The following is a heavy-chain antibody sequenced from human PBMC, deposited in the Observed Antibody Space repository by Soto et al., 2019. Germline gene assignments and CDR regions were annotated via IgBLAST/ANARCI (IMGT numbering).Heavy chain of an antibody. CDR1: GFTVSSNY. CDR2: IYSGGST. V-gene: IGHV3-66*01. CDR3: ARAQYPRYCSSTSCYRNWFDP. Sequence: PGGSLRLSCAASGFTVSSNYMSWVRQAPGKGLEWVSVIYSGGSTYYADSVKGRFTISRDNSKNTLYLQMNSLRAEDTAVYYCARAQYPRYCSSTSCYRNWFDPWGQGTLVTVSS. J-gene: IGHJ5*02. D-gene: IGHD2-2*01.